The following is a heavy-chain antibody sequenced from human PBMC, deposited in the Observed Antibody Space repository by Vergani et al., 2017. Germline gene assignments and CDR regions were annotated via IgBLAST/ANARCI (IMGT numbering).Heavy chain of an antibody. Sequence: EVQLVESGGGLVKPGGSLRLSCAASGFTFSNAWMSWVRQAPGKGLEWVGRIKSKTDGGTTDYAAPVKGRFTISRDDSKNTLYLQMNSLKTEDTAVYYCAKVGRSEVAGTFGAFDIWGQGTMVTVSS. CDR1: GFTFSNAW. CDR2: IKSKTDGGTT. CDR3: AKVGRSEVAGTFGAFDI. D-gene: IGHD6-19*01. J-gene: IGHJ3*02. V-gene: IGHV3-15*01.